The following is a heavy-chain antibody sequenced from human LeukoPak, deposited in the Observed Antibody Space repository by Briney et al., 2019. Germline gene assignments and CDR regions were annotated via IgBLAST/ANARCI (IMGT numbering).Heavy chain of an antibody. CDR1: GFTFSSYG. V-gene: IGHV3-30*18. Sequence: GGSLRLSCAASGFTFSSYGMRWVRQAPGKGLEWVAVISYDGSNKYYADSVKGRFTISRDNSKNTLYLQMNSLRAEDTAVYYCAKDLQWLAPNYYYYGMDVWGQGTTVTVSS. CDR3: AKDLQWLAPNYYYYGMDV. D-gene: IGHD6-19*01. CDR2: ISYDGSNK. J-gene: IGHJ6*02.